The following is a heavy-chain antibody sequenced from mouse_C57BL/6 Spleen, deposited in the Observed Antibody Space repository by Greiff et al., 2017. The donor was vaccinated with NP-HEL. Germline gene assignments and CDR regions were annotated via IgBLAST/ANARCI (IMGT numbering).Heavy chain of an antibody. CDR1: GYTFTSYW. CDR2: IDPSDSYT. Sequence: QVQLQQPGAELVKPGASVKLSCKASGYTFTSYWMQWVKQRPGQGLEWIGEIDPSDSYTNYNQKFKGKATLTVDTSSSTAYMQLSSLTSEDSAVYYCARSNYLYYYAMDYWGQGTSVTVSS. CDR3: ARSNYLYYYAMDY. D-gene: IGHD2-5*01. J-gene: IGHJ4*01. V-gene: IGHV1-50*01.